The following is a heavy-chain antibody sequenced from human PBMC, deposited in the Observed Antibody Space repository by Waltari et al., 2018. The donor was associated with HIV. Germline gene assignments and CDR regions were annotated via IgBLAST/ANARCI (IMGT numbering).Heavy chain of an antibody. CDR3: AKDGGCSKTDSFEV. J-gene: IGHJ3*01. D-gene: IGHD3-16*01. CDR2: ISYDGSNR. Sequence: VQLVESGGGVVQPGASLRLSCEGSGFVFRSLAIHWVRQAPGRGLEGVATISYDGSNRNLSDSVKGRFTISRDNSKNTTYLEMTSLRPDDTAVFFCAKDGGCSKTDSFEVWGQGTLVTV. CDR1: GFVFRSLA. V-gene: IGHV3-30*18.